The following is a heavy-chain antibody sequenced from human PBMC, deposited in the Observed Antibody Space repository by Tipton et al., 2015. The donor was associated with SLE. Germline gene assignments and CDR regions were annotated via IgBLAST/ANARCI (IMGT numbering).Heavy chain of an antibody. J-gene: IGHJ3*02. Sequence: QSGPEVKKPGASVKVSCKASGYTFTSYYMHWVRQAPGQGLEWMGWISAYNGNKKYAQKFQGRVTMTTDTSTSTAYMELRSLRSDDTAVYYCARDKSDYYGSGSYYRGAFDIWGQGTMATVSS. D-gene: IGHD3-10*01. V-gene: IGHV1-18*04. CDR1: GYTFTSYY. CDR3: ARDKSDYYGSGSYYRGAFDI. CDR2: ISAYNGNK.